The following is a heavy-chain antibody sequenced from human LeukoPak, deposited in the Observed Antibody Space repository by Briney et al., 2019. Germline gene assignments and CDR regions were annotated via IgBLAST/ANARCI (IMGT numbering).Heavy chain of an antibody. V-gene: IGHV1-8*01. CDR1: GYTFTSSD. CDR2: MNPNSGNT. Sequence: GASVKVSCKASGYTFTSSDINWVRQATGQGLEWMGWMNPNSGNTGYAQKFQGRVTMTRNTSISTAYMEPSSLRSEDTAVYYCARGVTTVTTWWFDPWGQGTLVTVSS. D-gene: IGHD4-17*01. CDR3: ARGVTTVTTWWFDP. J-gene: IGHJ5*02.